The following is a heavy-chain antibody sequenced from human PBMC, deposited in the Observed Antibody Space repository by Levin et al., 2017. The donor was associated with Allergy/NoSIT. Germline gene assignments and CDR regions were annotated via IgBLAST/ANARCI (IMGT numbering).Heavy chain of an antibody. V-gene: IGHV3-23*01. D-gene: IGHD6-13*01. CDR3: AKATGGSWAEFDS. CDR1: GFIFSNFA. Sequence: LSGGSPRLSCAASGFIFSNFAMSWVRQAPGKGLEWISSSGSGSTYYADSVKGRFTISSDNSKNTLYLQMNNLRAEDTALYYCAKATGGSWAEFDSWGQGTQVTVSS. J-gene: IGHJ5*01. CDR2: SSGSGST.